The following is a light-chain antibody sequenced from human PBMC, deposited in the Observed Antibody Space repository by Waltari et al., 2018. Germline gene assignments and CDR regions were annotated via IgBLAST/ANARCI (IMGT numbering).Light chain of an antibody. CDR3: QSYDDFDWI. V-gene: IGLV6-57*02. J-gene: IGLJ3*02. CDR1: SGRIATHY. CDR2: EDT. Sequence: NVILTQPHSVSEFPGKTVTITCTASSGRIATHYVQWYQQRPGSGPPTVIYEDTQRPSGVPARFSGSIASSSTSASLTISGLQPEDEADYYCQSYDDFDWIFGGGTKLTVL.